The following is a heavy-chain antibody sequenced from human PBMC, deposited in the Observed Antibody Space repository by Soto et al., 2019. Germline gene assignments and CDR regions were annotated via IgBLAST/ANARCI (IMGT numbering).Heavy chain of an antibody. J-gene: IGHJ4*02. CDR1: GVSISSGNW. D-gene: IGHD2-8*01. CDR2: IFHDGTA. CDR3: ARLVYDTRLNYMYFDF. Sequence: PSETLSLTCAVSGVSISSGNWWTWFRQTPQRGLEYIGEIFHDGTANYYPSFERRVAISVDTSKNQFSLKLTSVTAADTAIYFRARLVYDTRLNYMYFDFWGQGALVTVSS. V-gene: IGHV4-4*02.